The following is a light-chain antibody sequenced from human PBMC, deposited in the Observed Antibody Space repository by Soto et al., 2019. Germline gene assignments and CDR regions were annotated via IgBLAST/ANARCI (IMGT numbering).Light chain of an antibody. CDR1: SSDVGGYNY. Sequence: QSALTQPASVSGSPGQSITISCTGTSSDVGGYNYVSWYQQHPGKAPKVIIYDVTKRPSGVSTRFSGSKSGNTASLTISGLQVEDEADYYCSSYTSTSTRVVFGEGTKLTVL. CDR3: SSYTSTSTRVV. CDR2: DVT. J-gene: IGLJ2*01. V-gene: IGLV2-14*03.